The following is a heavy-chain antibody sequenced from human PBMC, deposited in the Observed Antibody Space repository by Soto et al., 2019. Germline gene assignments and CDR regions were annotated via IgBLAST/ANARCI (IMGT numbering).Heavy chain of an antibody. V-gene: IGHV4-31*03. D-gene: IGHD2-15*01. J-gene: IGHJ4*02. Sequence: QVQLQESGPGLVKPSQTLSLTCTVSGGSISSGGYYWSWIRQHPGKGREGIGYIYYSGSTYYNPSLKSRVTISVDTSKNQFSLKLSSVTAADTAVYYCARDRQYCSGGSCYWDGHDYWGQGTLVTVSS. CDR2: IYYSGST. CDR3: ARDRQYCSGGSCYWDGHDY. CDR1: GGSISSGGYY.